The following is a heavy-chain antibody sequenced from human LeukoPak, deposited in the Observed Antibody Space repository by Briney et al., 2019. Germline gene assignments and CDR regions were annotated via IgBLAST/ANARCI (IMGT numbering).Heavy chain of an antibody. CDR1: GFTFSSYS. CDR2: ISSSSSYI. D-gene: IGHD6-13*01. Sequence: PGGSLRLSCAASGFTFSSYSMNWVRQAPGKGLEWVSSISSSSSYIYYADSVKGRFTISRDNAKSSLYLQMNSLRAEDTAVYYCARGGIAAAGTFDYWGQGTLVTVSS. V-gene: IGHV3-21*01. J-gene: IGHJ4*02. CDR3: ARGGIAAAGTFDY.